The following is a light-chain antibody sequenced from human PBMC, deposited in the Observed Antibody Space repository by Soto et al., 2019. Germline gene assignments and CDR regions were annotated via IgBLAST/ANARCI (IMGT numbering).Light chain of an antibody. CDR3: AAWDDSLKAML. CDR1: GSNIGENA. V-gene: IGLV1-44*01. Sequence: QSVLTQPPSASGTPGQTVTISCYGSGSNIGENAVNWYQHLPGTAPQLLIYSNALRPSGVPHRFSGSKSGTAGSLAISGLQSEDEAHYYRAAWDDSLKAMLFGGGTKLTVL. J-gene: IGLJ3*02. CDR2: SNA.